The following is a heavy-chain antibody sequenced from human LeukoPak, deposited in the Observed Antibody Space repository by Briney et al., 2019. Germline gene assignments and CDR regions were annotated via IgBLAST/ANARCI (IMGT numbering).Heavy chain of an antibody. Sequence: GGSLRLSCAASGFTLGDYAMHWVRQSPGKGLEWVSGISWNSGSIGYADSVKGRFTISRDNAKNSLYLQMNSLRAEDTALYYCAKDVVEMATMGYFDYWGQGTLVTVSS. CDR1: GFTLGDYA. CDR2: ISWNSGSI. V-gene: IGHV3-9*01. D-gene: IGHD5-24*01. J-gene: IGHJ4*02. CDR3: AKDVVEMATMGYFDY.